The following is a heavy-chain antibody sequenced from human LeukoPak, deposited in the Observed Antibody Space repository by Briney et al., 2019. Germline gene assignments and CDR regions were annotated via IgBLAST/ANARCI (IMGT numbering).Heavy chain of an antibody. CDR1: GFTFSSYA. J-gene: IGHJ4*02. Sequence: VGSLRVSCAASGFTFSSYAMSWVRQAPGKGLEWVSAISGSGGSTYYADSVKGRFTISRDNSKNTLYLQMNSLRAEDTAVYYCAKTLPARGYCSGGSCYAFDYWGQGTLVTVSS. D-gene: IGHD2-15*01. CDR2: ISGSGGST. V-gene: IGHV3-23*01. CDR3: AKTLPARGYCSGGSCYAFDY.